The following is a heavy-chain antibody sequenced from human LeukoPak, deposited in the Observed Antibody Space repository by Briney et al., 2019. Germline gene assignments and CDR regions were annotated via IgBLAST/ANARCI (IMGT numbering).Heavy chain of an antibody. CDR3: ADNLSR. V-gene: IGHV3-48*04. CDR1: GMTLSITS. D-gene: IGHD1-1*01. J-gene: IGHJ4*02. CDR2: NDKSGDPI. Sequence: GGSLRLSCAASGMTLSITSMNWVRQAPGKGLEWISYNDKSGDPIHYADSVKGRFTISRDIARNSLFLQMNSLRAEDTAVYFCADNLSRWGQGTLVTVSS.